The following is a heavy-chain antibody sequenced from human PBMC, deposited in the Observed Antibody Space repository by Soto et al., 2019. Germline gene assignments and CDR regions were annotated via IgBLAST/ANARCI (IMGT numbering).Heavy chain of an antibody. D-gene: IGHD2-15*01. J-gene: IGHJ4*02. Sequence: PGGSLRLSCAASGFTFSTSVMHWVRQAPGRGLEWVAVIWYDGSEQFYADSVKGRFTIARDNSKNMIYLQINSLRVEYTAMYYCARDTPLSFDSWGQGTLVTVSS. CDR1: GFTFSTSV. CDR2: IWYDGSEQ. V-gene: IGHV3-33*01. CDR3: ARDTPLSFDS.